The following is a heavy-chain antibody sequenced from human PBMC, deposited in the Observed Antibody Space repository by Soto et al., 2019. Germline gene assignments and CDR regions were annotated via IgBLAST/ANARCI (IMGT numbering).Heavy chain of an antibody. CDR2: INDRGDTT. CDR1: GFTFASFA. D-gene: IGHD7-27*01. CDR3: CLGWYFDL. Sequence: EEHLLESGGGLVQPGGSLRLSCVVSGFTFASFAMSWVRQPPGKGLEWISTINDRGDTTYYADSVKGRFTISRDNSKNTLYLQMNSLRAEDTAVYSCCLGWYFDLWGRGTLVSVSS. V-gene: IGHV3-23*01. J-gene: IGHJ2*01.